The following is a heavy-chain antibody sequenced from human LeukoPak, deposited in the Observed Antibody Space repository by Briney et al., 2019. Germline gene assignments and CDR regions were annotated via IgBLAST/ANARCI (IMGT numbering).Heavy chain of an antibody. D-gene: IGHD2-2*01. CDR3: AVGREYCSSTSCYEEVDY. CDR2: IYTSGST. V-gene: IGHV4-4*07. J-gene: IGHJ4*02. Sequence: KPSETLSLTCTVSGGSISSYYWSWIRQPAGKGLEWIGRIYTSGSTNYNPSLKSRVTMSVDTSKNQFSLKLSSVTAADTAVYYCAVGREYCSSTSCYEEVDYWGQGILVTVSS. CDR1: GGSISSYY.